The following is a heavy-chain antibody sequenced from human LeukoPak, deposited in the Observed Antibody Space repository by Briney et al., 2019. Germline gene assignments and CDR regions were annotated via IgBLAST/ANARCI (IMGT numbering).Heavy chain of an antibody. Sequence: PGGSLRLSCVGSGFTFSSYAMSWVRQAPGKGLEWVSVISGSGGRTYYADSVKGRFTISRDNSMKMVYLQMNSLRAEDTAVYYCTSPTQYYDRPIYHWGQGTLVTVSS. J-gene: IGHJ1*01. CDR2: ISGSGGRT. V-gene: IGHV3-23*01. CDR3: TSPTQYYDRPIYH. CDR1: GFTFSSYA. D-gene: IGHD3-16*01.